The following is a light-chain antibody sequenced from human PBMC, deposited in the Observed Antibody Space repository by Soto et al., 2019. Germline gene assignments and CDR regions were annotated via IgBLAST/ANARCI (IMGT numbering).Light chain of an antibody. J-gene: IGKJ1*01. CDR3: QQFGSSPWT. CDR1: QSASSSY. Sequence: EIVLTQSPGTLSLSPGERATLSCRASQSASSSYLAWYQQKPGQAPRLLIYGESSRATGIPDRFSGSGSGTDFTLTISRLEPEDFAVYYCQQFGSSPWTFGQGTKVEIK. CDR2: GES. V-gene: IGKV3-20*01.